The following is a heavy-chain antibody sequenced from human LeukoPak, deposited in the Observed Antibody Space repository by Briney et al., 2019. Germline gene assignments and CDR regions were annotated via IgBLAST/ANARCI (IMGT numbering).Heavy chain of an antibody. J-gene: IGHJ2*01. V-gene: IGHV3-30*04. CDR3: AKDAQYSDNWYFDL. Sequence: QPGRSLRLSCAASGLTFSSYAMHWVRQAPGKGLEWVAVISYDGSNKYYADSVKGRFTISRDNSKNTLYLQMNSLRAEDTAVYYCAKDAQYSDNWYFDLWGRGTLVTVSS. CDR2: ISYDGSNK. D-gene: IGHD2/OR15-2a*01. CDR1: GLTFSSYA.